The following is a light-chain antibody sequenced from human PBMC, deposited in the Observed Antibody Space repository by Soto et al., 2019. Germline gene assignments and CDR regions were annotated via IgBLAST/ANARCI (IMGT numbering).Light chain of an antibody. J-gene: IGLJ1*01. CDR3: RSYTSSSPYV. CDR2: EVT. V-gene: IGLV2-14*01. Sequence: QSALTQPASVSGSPGQSIAISCTGTSTDVGGYNSVSWYQQHPGKAPKLMIYEVTNRPSGVSNRFSGSKSANTASLTISGLQVEDEADYYCRSYTSSSPYVFGIGTKLPVL. CDR1: STDVGGYNS.